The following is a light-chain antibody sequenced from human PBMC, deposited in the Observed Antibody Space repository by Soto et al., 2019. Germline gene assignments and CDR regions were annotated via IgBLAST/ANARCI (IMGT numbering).Light chain of an antibody. Sequence: EIVLTQSPGTLSLSPGERATLSCRTSQSVTTSYLAWYQQKPGQAPRLLIDGTSNRATGIPDRFSGRGSATDCTLTICRLVPQDFAVYYCHQYGDSPQTFGQRTKVEI. V-gene: IGKV3-20*01. CDR1: QSVTTSY. J-gene: IGKJ1*01. CDR2: GTS. CDR3: HQYGDSPQT.